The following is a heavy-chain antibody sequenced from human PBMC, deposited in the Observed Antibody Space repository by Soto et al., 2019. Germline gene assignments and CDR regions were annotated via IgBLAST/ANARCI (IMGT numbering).Heavy chain of an antibody. Sequence: QVHLVQSGAEVKTPGASVKVSCKGSGYAFTTDGITWVRQAPGQGLEWMGWISAHNGNTNYAQKLQGRVTVTRDTSTSTAYMELRSLRSDDTAVYYCARGRYGDYWGQGALVTVSS. CDR1: GYAFTTDG. J-gene: IGHJ4*02. V-gene: IGHV1-18*01. CDR3: ARGRYGDY. CDR2: ISAHNGNT. D-gene: IGHD1-1*01.